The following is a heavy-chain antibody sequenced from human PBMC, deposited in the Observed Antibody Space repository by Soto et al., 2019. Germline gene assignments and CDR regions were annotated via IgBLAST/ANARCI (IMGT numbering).Heavy chain of an antibody. CDR3: AKDHAWGRRVTTRFDY. CDR2: ISDSGDST. V-gene: IGHV3-23*01. Sequence: EVQLLESGGNLVQRGGSLRLSCAASGFTFSTYGMTWVRQAPGKGLEWVSSISDSGDSTYYADSVKGRFTISRDNSKNTLFLQMNSLRAEDTAVYYCAKDHAWGRRVTTRFDYWGQGALVTVSS. D-gene: IGHD4-17*01. CDR1: GFTFSTYG. J-gene: IGHJ4*02.